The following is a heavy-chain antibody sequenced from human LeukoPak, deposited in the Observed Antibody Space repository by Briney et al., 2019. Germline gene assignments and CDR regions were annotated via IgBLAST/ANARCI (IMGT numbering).Heavy chain of an antibody. J-gene: IGHJ4*02. CDR3: ARGQTSGSFIIDY. CDR2: TNSGSDSI. D-gene: IGHD3-10*01. V-gene: IGHV3-48*01. CDR1: GFTFSSYA. Sequence: QSGGSLRLSCAASGFTFSSYAMNWVRQAPGKALEGLSFTNSGSDSIHYADSVEGRFIISRDNVKNLLHLQMNNLRAEDTAMYYCARGQTSGSFIIDYWGQGTLVTVSS.